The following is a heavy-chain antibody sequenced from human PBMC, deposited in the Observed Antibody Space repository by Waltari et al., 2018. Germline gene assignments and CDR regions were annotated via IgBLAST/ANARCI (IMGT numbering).Heavy chain of an antibody. D-gene: IGHD4-4*01. CDR1: GFTFSGSA. CDR2: IKSKANSYAT. CDR3: TRESETPLRGYSNPYYYYYYYMDV. V-gene: IGHV3-73*02. Sequence: EVQLVESGGGLVQPGGSLKLSCAASGFTFSGSAMPWVRPASGKGLEWVGRIKSKANSYATAYAASVKGRFTISRDDSKNTAYLQMNSLKTEDTAVYYCTRESETPLRGYSNPYYYYYYYMDVWGKGTTVTVSS. J-gene: IGHJ6*03.